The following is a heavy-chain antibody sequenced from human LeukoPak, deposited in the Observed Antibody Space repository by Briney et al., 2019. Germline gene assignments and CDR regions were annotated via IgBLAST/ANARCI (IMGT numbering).Heavy chain of an antibody. J-gene: IGHJ3*02. CDR1: GFTFSSYS. D-gene: IGHD2-2*02. V-gene: IGHV3-48*04. Sequence: GGSLRLSCAASGFTFSSYSMNWVRQTPEKGLEWVSYISSGSSNKYYADSVKGRFTISRDNAKNSLYLQMNSLRAEDTAVYYCARESGTYCSSTSCYRGAFDIWGQGTMVTVSS. CDR2: ISSGSSNK. CDR3: ARESGTYCSSTSCYRGAFDI.